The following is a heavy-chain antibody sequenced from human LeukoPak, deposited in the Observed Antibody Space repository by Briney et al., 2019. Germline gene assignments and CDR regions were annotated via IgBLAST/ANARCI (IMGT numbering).Heavy chain of an antibody. CDR2: ISSSSNYI. CDR3: ARVRSSGGVDV. J-gene: IGHJ6*02. CDR1: GFTFSSYA. D-gene: IGHD6-19*01. Sequence: PGGSLRLSCAASGFTFSSYAMSWVRQAPGKGLEWVSSISSSSNYIYYADSVKGRFTISRDNAKNSLYLQMNSLRAEDTAVYYCARVRSSGGVDVWGQGTTVIVFS. V-gene: IGHV3-21*01.